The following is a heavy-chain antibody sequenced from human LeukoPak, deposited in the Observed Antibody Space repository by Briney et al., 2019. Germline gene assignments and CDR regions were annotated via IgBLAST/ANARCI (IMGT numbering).Heavy chain of an antibody. J-gene: IGHJ3*02. CDR2: INPNSGGT. V-gene: IGHV1-2*02. CDR3: ASWVVATGQASDAFDI. Sequence: GASVKVSCKASGYTFTGYYMHWVRQAPGQGLEWMGWINPNSGGTNYAQKFQGRVTMTRDTSISTAYMELSRLRSDDTAVYYCASWVVATGQASDAFDIWGQGTMVTVSS. CDR1: GYTFTGYY. D-gene: IGHD5-12*01.